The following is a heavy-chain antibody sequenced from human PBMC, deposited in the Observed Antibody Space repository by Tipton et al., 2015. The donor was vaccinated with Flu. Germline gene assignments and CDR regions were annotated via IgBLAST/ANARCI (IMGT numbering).Heavy chain of an antibody. CDR1: GFTFSDDY. D-gene: IGHD3-3*01. Sequence: QVQLVQSGGGLVKPGGYLRLSCAASGFTFSDDYMSWIRQAQGKGLEWISHISSSGSTINYADSVKGRFTISRDNAKNSLYLQMNSLRPEDTAVYYCARDHPPSITVLGEITDYFGMDVWGQGTTVTVSS. CDR2: ISSSGSTI. CDR3: ARDHPPSITVLGEITDYFGMDV. V-gene: IGHV3-11*01. J-gene: IGHJ6*02.